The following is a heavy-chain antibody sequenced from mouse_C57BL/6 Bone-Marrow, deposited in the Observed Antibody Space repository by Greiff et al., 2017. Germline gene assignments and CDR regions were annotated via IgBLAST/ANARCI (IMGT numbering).Heavy chain of an antibody. CDR3: VRDYYGRGVYYFDY. D-gene: IGHD1-1*01. J-gene: IGHJ2*01. CDR2: INPISGYT. Sequence: QVQLQQSGAELAKPGASVKLSCKASGYTFTSYWMHWVKQRPGQSLEWIGYINPISGYTKYNQKFKDKATLTADKSSSTAYMQLSSLTYEDSAVYYCVRDYYGRGVYYFDYWGQGTTLTVAS. V-gene: IGHV1-7*01. CDR1: GYTFTSYW.